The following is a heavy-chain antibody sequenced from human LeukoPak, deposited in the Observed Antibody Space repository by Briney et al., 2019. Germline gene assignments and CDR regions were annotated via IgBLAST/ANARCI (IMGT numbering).Heavy chain of an antibody. CDR1: GGTFSSYA. J-gene: IGHJ5*02. Sequence: ASVKVSCKASGGTFSSYAISWVRQAPGQGLEWMGGIIPILGIANYAQKFQGRVTITADKSTSTAYMELSSLRSEDTAMYYCARDQLFPVDPWGQGTLVTVSS. V-gene: IGHV1-69*04. CDR3: ARDQLFPVDP. CDR2: IIPILGIA. D-gene: IGHD3-10*01.